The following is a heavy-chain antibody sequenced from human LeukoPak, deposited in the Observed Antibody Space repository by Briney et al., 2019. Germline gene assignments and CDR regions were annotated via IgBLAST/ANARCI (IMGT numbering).Heavy chain of an antibody. CDR2: INPSGGST. Sequence: ASVKVSCKASGYTFTSYYMHWVRQAPGQGLEWMGIINPSGGSTSYAQKFQGRVTMTRDMSTSTVYMELSSLRSEDTAVYYCARDGHSSGRKPYYYYMDVWGKGTTVTISS. J-gene: IGHJ6*03. V-gene: IGHV1-46*01. CDR3: ARDGHSSGRKPYYYYMDV. D-gene: IGHD3-22*01. CDR1: GYTFTSYY.